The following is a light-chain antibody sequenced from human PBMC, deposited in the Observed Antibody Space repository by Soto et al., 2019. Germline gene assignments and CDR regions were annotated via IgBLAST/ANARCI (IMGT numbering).Light chain of an antibody. Sequence: EIVLTQSPGTVSLSPGERATLSCRASQSVSSIYLAWYQQKPGQAPRLLIYGASSRATGIPDRFSGSGSGTDFTLTISRLEPEDFAVYYCQQYGSSRWTFGQGTKVDIK. CDR1: QSVSSIY. CDR3: QQYGSSRWT. CDR2: GAS. V-gene: IGKV3-20*01. J-gene: IGKJ1*01.